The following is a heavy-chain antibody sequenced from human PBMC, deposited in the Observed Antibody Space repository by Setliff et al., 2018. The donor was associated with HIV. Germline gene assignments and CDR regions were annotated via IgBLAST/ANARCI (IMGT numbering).Heavy chain of an antibody. J-gene: IGHJ3*01. V-gene: IGHV4-4*07. CDR3: ARRGVEFRELLYSIGAFDL. CDR1: GGSISTYY. Sequence: SETLSLTCTVSGGSISTYYWSWIRQPAGKGLEWIGRIYTSGSTNYSPSLKSRVTISVDTPKKQFSLKLTSVTATDTAVYYCARRGVEFRELLYSIGAFDLWGRGTMVTVSS. D-gene: IGHD3-10*01. CDR2: IYTSGST.